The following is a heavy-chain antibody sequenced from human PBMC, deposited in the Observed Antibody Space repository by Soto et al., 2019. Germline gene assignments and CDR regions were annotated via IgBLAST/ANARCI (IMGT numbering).Heavy chain of an antibody. Sequence: QVQLQQWGAGLLKPSETLSLTCAVYGGSFSGYYWSWIRQPPGKGLEWIGEINHSGSTNYNPSLKRRVTISVDTSKNQFSLKLSSVTAADTAVYYCARGRLGYCSGGSCYWGFWFDPWGQGTLVTVSS. D-gene: IGHD2-15*01. J-gene: IGHJ5*02. CDR2: INHSGST. CDR1: GGSFSGYY. CDR3: ARGRLGYCSGGSCYWGFWFDP. V-gene: IGHV4-34*01.